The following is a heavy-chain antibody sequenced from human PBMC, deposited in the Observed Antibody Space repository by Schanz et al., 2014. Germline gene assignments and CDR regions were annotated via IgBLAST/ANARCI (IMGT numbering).Heavy chain of an antibody. CDR2: INPTGGST. CDR1: GYTFISYF. J-gene: IGHJ4*02. V-gene: IGHV1-46*01. D-gene: IGHD5-12*01. CDR3: ARAAYGGYTSTPLRY. Sequence: QVQLVQSGAEVKKPGASVKVSCKASGYTFISYFIHWVRQAPGQGLEWIGIINPTGGSTSYAQRFQGRVTVTRDTSTSTVYMELSSLRSEDTAVYYCARAAYGGYTSTPLRYWGQGTLVTVSS.